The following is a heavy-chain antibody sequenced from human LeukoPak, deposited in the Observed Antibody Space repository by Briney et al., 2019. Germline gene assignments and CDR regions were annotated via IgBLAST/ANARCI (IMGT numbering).Heavy chain of an antibody. Sequence: GASVKVSCKASGYTFTGYYMHWVRQAPGQGLEWMGRINPNSGGTNYAQKFQGRVTITADESTSTAYMELSSLRSEDTAVYYCARGGLGYCSSTSCSDAFDIWGQGTMVTVSS. D-gene: IGHD2-2*01. CDR3: ARGGLGYCSSTSCSDAFDI. V-gene: IGHV1-2*06. CDR1: GYTFTGYY. J-gene: IGHJ3*02. CDR2: INPNSGGT.